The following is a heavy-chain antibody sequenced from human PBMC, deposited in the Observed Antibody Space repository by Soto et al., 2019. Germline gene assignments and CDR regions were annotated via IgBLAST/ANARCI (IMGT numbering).Heavy chain of an antibody. CDR1: GFSLSSTRVA. V-gene: IGHV2-5*02. CDR3: AHSVVAGLGYYFDY. Sequence: QITLKESGPTLVKPTQTLTLTCTFSGFSLSSTRVAVGWIRQPPGKALEWLALIYWDDDKRYSPFLKSRLTITKDTSKYQAVLTMTNMDPVDTATYYCAHSVVAGLGYYFDYWGQGTLVTVSS. D-gene: IGHD6-19*01. CDR2: IYWDDDK. J-gene: IGHJ4*02.